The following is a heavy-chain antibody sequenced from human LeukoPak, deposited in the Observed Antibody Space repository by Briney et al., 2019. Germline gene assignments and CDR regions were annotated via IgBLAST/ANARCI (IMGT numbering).Heavy chain of an antibody. CDR1: GFTFSSYA. J-gene: IGHJ3*02. CDR3: ANAGIVVASWAAFDI. D-gene: IGHD6-19*01. Sequence: PGGSLRLSCAASGFTFSSYAMSWVRQAPGKGLEWVSTIRGSGGTTFYADSVKGRFTVSRDNSKDTLYLQMNSLGPEDTAIYYCANAGIVVASWAAFDIWGQGTMVTVSS. CDR2: IRGSGGTT. V-gene: IGHV3-23*01.